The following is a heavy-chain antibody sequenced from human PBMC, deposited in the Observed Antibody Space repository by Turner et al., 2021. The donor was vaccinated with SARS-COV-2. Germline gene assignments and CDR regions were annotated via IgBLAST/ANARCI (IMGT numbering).Heavy chain of an antibody. CDR3: ARYRRDYDFWSGAYGMGGMDV. CDR1: GFTFSTYS. D-gene: IGHD3-3*01. Sequence: EVQPVESGGGLVKPGGSLRLSCAASGFTFSTYSMNWVRQAPGKGLEWVSSISSSSTYIYYADSVKGRFTISRDNAKNSLYLQMNSLRAEDTAVYYCARYRRDYDFWSGAYGMGGMDVWGQGTTVTVSS. J-gene: IGHJ6*02. CDR2: ISSSSTYI. V-gene: IGHV3-21*01.